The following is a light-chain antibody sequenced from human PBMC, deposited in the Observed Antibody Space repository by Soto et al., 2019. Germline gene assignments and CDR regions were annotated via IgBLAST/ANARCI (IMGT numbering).Light chain of an antibody. CDR2: AAS. CDR1: QSVGRN. V-gene: IGKV3-15*01. J-gene: IGKJ3*01. CDR3: QEYSKWPLFP. Sequence: EIVVTQSPGILSVSPGDRATLSCRASQSVGRNLAWYQQKPGQAPTLLIYAASTRATGLPARFSGSGSGTDFTLTISSLQSEDFAVYYCQEYSKWPLFPFGPGTRVDMK.